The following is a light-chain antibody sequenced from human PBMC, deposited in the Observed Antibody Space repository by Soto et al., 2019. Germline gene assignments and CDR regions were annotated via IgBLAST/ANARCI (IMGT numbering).Light chain of an antibody. J-gene: IGKJ2*01. V-gene: IGKV4-1*01. CDR2: WAS. CDR1: QSVLYSSNNKNY. Sequence: DIVMTQSPDSLAVSLGESATINCKSSQSVLYSSNNKNYLAWYQQKPGQPPKLLIYWASTRESGVPDRFSGSGSGTDFTLTISTLQAEDVAVYYCQQYYSVPYTFGQGTKLEMK. CDR3: QQYYSVPYT.